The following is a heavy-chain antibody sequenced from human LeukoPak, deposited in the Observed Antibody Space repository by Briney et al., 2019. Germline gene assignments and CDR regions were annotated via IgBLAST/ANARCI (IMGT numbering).Heavy chain of an antibody. CDR3: ARDQGAFYSRIGFDY. J-gene: IGHJ4*02. D-gene: IGHD6-13*01. Sequence: PSETLSLTCTVSGGSIRSYQWSWIRQPPGKGLEWIGYIYYSGSTNYNPSLKSRVTISVDTTKNQFSLRLTSMTAADTAVYYCARDQGAFYSRIGFDYWGQGTLVTVSS. V-gene: IGHV4-59*01. CDR2: IYYSGST. CDR1: GGSIRSYQ.